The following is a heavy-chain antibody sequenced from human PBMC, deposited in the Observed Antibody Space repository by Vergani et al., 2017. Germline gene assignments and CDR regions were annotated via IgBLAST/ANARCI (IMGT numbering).Heavy chain of an antibody. J-gene: IGHJ4*02. Sequence: QVQLVQSGAEVKKPGASVKVSCKASGYTFTSYGISWVRQAPGQGLEWMGWISAYNGNTNYAQKFQGWVTMTRDTSISTAYMELSRLRSDDTAVYYCARGSARDYYGSGXYYHWGQGTLVTVSS. CDR3: ARGSARDYYGSGXYYH. CDR2: ISAYNGNT. CDR1: GYTFTSYG. V-gene: IGHV1-18*01. D-gene: IGHD3-10*01.